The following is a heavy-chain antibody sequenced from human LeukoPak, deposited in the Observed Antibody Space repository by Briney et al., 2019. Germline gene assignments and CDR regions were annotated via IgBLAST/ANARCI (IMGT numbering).Heavy chain of an antibody. Sequence: ASVKVSCKASGYTFTSYYMHWVRQAPGQGLEWMGIINPSGGSTSYAQKFQGRVTMTRDTSTSTVCMELSSLRSEDTAVYYCARVRKPHDLQYSSSWYFAFDIWGQGTMVTVSS. J-gene: IGHJ3*02. CDR3: ARVRKPHDLQYSSSWYFAFDI. CDR1: GYTFTSYY. CDR2: INPSGGST. V-gene: IGHV1-46*01. D-gene: IGHD6-13*01.